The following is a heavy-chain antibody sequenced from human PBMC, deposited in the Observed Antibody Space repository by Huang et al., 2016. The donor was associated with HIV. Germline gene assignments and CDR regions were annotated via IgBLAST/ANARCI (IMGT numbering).Heavy chain of an antibody. CDR2: ISNDGSSR. Sequence: QVQLVESGGGVVQPGRSLGLSCAASGFSFANYAITWVRQAPGKGREWLTLISNDGSSRYYADAVKGRFTISRDNFKNALYLQMNRLRGDDTAVYYCTREYTVAGAFDLWGQGTMVTVSS. CDR3: TREYTVAGAFDL. J-gene: IGHJ3*01. V-gene: IGHV3-30-3*01. D-gene: IGHD5-12*01. CDR1: GFSFANYA.